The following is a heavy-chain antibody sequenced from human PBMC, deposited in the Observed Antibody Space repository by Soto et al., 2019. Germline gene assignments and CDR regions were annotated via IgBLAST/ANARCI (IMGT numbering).Heavy chain of an antibody. V-gene: IGHV1-18*01. CDR3: ASSVAGIYYYYGMDV. Sequence: GASVKVSCKASGYTFTSYGISWVRQAPGQGLEWMGWISAYNGNTNYAQKLQGRVTMTTDTSTSTAYMELRSLRSDDTAVYYCASSVAGIYYYYGMDVWGQGTTVTVSS. J-gene: IGHJ6*02. CDR2: ISAYNGNT. D-gene: IGHD6-19*01. CDR1: GYTFTSYG.